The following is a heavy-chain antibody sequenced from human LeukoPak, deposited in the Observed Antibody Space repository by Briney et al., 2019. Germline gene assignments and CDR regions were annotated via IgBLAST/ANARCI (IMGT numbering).Heavy chain of an antibody. Sequence: PSETLSLTCTVSGGSISSYYWSWIRQPPGKGLEWIGYMYYSGGTNYNPSPKSRVTISVDMSKNQFSLKLRSVTAADTAVYYCARGVDYNDSSGSQHWGQGTLATVSS. J-gene: IGHJ1*01. V-gene: IGHV4-59*01. CDR2: MYYSGGT. D-gene: IGHD3-22*01. CDR3: ARGVDYNDSSGSQH. CDR1: GGSISSYY.